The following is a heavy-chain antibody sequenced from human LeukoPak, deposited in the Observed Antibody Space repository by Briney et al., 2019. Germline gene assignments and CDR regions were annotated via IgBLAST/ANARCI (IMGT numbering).Heavy chain of an antibody. J-gene: IGHJ3*02. CDR3: ARASHPLDAFDI. CDR2: INSDGSST. V-gene: IGHV3-74*01. Sequence: GRSLRLSCAASGFTFSSYAMHWVRQAPGKGLVWVSRINSDGSSTSYADSVKGRFTISRDNAKNTLYLQMNSLRAEDTAVYYCARASHPLDAFDIWGQGTMVTVSS. CDR1: GFTFSSYA.